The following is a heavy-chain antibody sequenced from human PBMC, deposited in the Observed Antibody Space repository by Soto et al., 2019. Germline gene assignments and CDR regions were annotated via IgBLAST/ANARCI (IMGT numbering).Heavy chain of an antibody. CDR2: IIPILGIA. Sequence: QVQLVQSGAEVKKPGSSVKVSCKASGGTFSSYTISWVRQAPGQGLEWMGRIIPILGIANYAQKFQGRVTSTAEXXTXTXXRAQSGLRSEYPGVNYCARARQAATPFYGYYGMDVWRQGSKVTVSS. CDR1: GGTFSSYT. D-gene: IGHD2-15*01. V-gene: IGHV1-69*02. J-gene: IGHJ6*02. CDR3: ARARQAATPFYGYYGMDV.